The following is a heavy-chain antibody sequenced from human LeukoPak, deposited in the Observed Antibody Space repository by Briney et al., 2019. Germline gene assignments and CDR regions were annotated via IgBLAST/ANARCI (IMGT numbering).Heavy chain of an antibody. V-gene: IGHV4-4*07. D-gene: IGHD2-15*01. CDR1: GGSISSYY. J-gene: IGHJ4*02. CDR2: IYTSGST. Sequence: SETLSLTCTVSGGSISSYYWSWLRQPAGKGLEWIGRIYTSGSTNYNPSLKSRVTMSVDTSKNQFSLKLSSVTAADTAVYYCARDRPGYCSGGSCYGLDYWGQGTLVTVSS. CDR3: ARDRPGYCSGGSCYGLDY.